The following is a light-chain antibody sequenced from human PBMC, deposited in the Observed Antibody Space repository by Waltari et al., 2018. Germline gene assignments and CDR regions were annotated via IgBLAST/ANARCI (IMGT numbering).Light chain of an antibody. CDR1: QGVSSN. Sequence: EIVMTQSPATLSVSPGERATLSCRASQGVSSNLAWYQQKPGQAPRLLIYGASSRATGIPGRFSGSWSGTDFTLTISGLQSEDFAVYYCQQYNSWPPYTFGQGTKLQIK. CDR2: GAS. V-gene: IGKV3-15*01. CDR3: QQYNSWPPYT. J-gene: IGKJ2*01.